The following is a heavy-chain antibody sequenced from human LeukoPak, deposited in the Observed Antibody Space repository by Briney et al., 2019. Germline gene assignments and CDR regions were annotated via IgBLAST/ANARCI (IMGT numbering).Heavy chain of an antibody. Sequence: GGSLRLSCAASGFIFSSKAMHWVRQAPGKGLEFVSAISSNGGSIYYANSVKGRFTISRDNSENTLYLQMNNLRTGDTAVYYCAREFGHGRWYFDYWGQGTLVTVSS. D-gene: IGHD4-23*01. J-gene: IGHJ4*02. CDR1: GFIFSSKA. CDR2: ISSNGGSI. V-gene: IGHV3-64*01. CDR3: AREFGHGRWYFDY.